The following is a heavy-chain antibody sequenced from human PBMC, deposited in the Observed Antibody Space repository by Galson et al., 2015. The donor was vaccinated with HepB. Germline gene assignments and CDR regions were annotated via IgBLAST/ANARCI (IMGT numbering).Heavy chain of an antibody. Sequence: SLRLSCADSGFTFTSHCMSWVHQAPGKGLEWMANIKKDGSEKYYVDSVKGRFTISRDNAKNSLYLQMNNLRAEDTAVYYCARAQWDIVVVTIAHSWFVPWGQGTLVAAST. CDR3: ARAQWDIVVVTIAHSWFVP. CDR2: IKKDGSEK. D-gene: IGHD2-2*01. CDR1: GFTFTSHC. V-gene: IGHV3-7*01. J-gene: IGHJ5*02.